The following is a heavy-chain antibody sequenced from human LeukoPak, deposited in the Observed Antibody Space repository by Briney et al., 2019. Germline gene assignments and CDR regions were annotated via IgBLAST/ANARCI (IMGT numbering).Heavy chain of an antibody. J-gene: IGHJ4*02. Sequence: GRSLRLSCAASGFTFSSYAMHWVRQAPGKGLEWVAVISYDGSNKYYADSVKGRFTISRDNSKNTPYLQMYSLRAEDTAVYYCASGPGKYRLRYWGQGTLVTVSS. D-gene: IGHD5-12*01. CDR3: ASGPGKYRLRY. CDR2: ISYDGSNK. CDR1: GFTFSSYA. V-gene: IGHV3-30*04.